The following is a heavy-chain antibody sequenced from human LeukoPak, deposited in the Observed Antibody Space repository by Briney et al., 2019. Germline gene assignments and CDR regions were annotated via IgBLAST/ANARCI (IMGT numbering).Heavy chain of an antibody. Sequence: SETLSLTSTVSGGSIGTYYWTWIRQPPGKGLEWIGYIFYSGSTDYNPSLRSRVTISVDTSKNQFSLRLSPVTAADTAVYYCARDRRDQGWFDPWGQGTLVTVSS. CDR1: GGSIGTYY. V-gene: IGHV4-59*01. CDR2: IFYSGST. J-gene: IGHJ5*02. CDR3: ARDRRDQGWFDP.